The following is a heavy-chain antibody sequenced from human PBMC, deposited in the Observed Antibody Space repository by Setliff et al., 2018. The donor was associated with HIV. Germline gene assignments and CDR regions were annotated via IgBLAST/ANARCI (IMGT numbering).Heavy chain of an antibody. V-gene: IGHV3-7*03. CDR3: ATMDWIELSRYFKY. D-gene: IGHD5-18*01. J-gene: IGHJ4*02. CDR1: GFTFSSSW. CDR2: INRDGSQK. Sequence: QTGGSLRLSCAASGFTFSSSWMTWVRQTPGKGLEWVALINRDGSQKHYGDSMKGRVTISRDNAKNSLYLELNNLRAEDTATYFCATMDWIELSRYFKYWGQGSLVTVSS.